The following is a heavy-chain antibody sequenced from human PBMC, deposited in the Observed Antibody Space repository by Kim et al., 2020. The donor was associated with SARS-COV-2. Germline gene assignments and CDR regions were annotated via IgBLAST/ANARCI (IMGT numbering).Heavy chain of an antibody. J-gene: IGHJ4*02. Sequence: YYADSVKGRFTISRDNAKNSLYLQMNSLRAEDTAVYYCAGYYYASGSYYYWGQGTLVTVSS. D-gene: IGHD3-10*01. CDR3: AGYYYASGSYYY. V-gene: IGHV3-48*03.